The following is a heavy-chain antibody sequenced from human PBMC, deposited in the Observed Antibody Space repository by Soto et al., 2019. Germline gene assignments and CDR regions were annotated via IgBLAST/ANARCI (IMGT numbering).Heavy chain of an antibody. CDR3: ARDRSGYSHYYGMDV. V-gene: IGHV3-11*06. D-gene: IGHD5-18*01. CDR2: ISSSSSYT. CDR1: GFTFSDYY. J-gene: IGHJ6*02. Sequence: QVQLVESGGGLVKPGGSLRLSCAASGFTFSDYYMSWIRQAPGKGLEWVSYISSSSSYTNYADSVKGRFTISRDNANNSLYMQMNSLRAEDTAVYYWARDRSGYSHYYGMDVWGQGTTVTVSS.